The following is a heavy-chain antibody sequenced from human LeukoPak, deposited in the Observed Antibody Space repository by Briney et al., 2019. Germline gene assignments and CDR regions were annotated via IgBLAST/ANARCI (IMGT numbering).Heavy chain of an antibody. Sequence: ASVKVSCKASGYTFTGYYMHWVRQAPGQGLEWMGRINPNGGGTNYAQKFQGRVTMTRDTSISTAYMELSRLRSDDTAVYYCARLVLVPAADGEFDDWGQGTLVTVSS. CDR2: INPNGGGT. CDR1: GYTFTGYY. D-gene: IGHD2-2*01. J-gene: IGHJ4*02. CDR3: ARLVLVPAADGEFDD. V-gene: IGHV1-2*06.